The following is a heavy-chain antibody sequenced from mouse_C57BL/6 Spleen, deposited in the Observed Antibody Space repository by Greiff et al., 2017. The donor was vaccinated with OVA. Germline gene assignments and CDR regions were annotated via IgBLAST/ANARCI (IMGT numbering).Heavy chain of an antibody. CDR2: IYPGDGDT. CDR1: GYAFSSSW. Sequence: QVQLQQSGPELVKPGASVKISCKASGYAFSSSWMNWVKQRPGQGLEWIGRIYPGDGDTNYNGKFKGKATLTADKSSSTAYMQLSSLTSEDSAVYFCARGGYGNYDYWGQGTTLTVSS. D-gene: IGHD2-1*01. J-gene: IGHJ2*01. CDR3: ARGGYGNYDY. V-gene: IGHV1-82*01.